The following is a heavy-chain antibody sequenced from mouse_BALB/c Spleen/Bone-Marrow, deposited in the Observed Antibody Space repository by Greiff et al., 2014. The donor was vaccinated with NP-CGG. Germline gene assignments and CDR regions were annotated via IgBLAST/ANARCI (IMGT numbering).Heavy chain of an antibody. Sequence: EVKLMESGPELVKPGASVKMSCKASGYTFTSHVMHWVKQKPGQGLEWIGYINPYNDGTTYNEKFKGKATLTSDKSSSTAYMELSSLTSEDSAVYYCARGNYYDYDYFDYWGQGTTLTVSS. CDR1: GYTFTSHV. V-gene: IGHV1-14*01. CDR3: ARGNYYDYDYFDY. J-gene: IGHJ2*01. D-gene: IGHD2-4*01. CDR2: INPYNDGT.